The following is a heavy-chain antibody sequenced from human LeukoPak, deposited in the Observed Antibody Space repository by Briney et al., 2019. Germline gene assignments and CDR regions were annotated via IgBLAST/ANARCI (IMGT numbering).Heavy chain of an antibody. CDR2: ISYDGSNK. J-gene: IGHJ4*02. V-gene: IGHV3-30*18. D-gene: IGHD4-17*01. CDR3: AKDLTDYGDYVRIDY. Sequence: GGSLRLSCAASGFTFSSYGIHWVRQAPGKGLEWVAVISYDGSNKYYADSVKGRFTISRDNSKNTLYLQMNSLRAEDTAVYYCAKDLTDYGDYVRIDYWGQGTLVTVSS. CDR1: GFTFSSYG.